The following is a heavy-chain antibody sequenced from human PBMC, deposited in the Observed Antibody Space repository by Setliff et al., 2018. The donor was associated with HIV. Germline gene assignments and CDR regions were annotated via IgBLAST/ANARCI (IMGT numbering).Heavy chain of an antibody. D-gene: IGHD2-15*01. Sequence: PSETLSLTCTVSGGSSNSCSHHRGWIRQPPGKGREWIANLHYTGTTYYNTSLKSSVTISTDTSNNQFSLKLSSVSAADTAVYYCARRIQLRDSSGRSCWTFDIWGQGTMVTVSS. CDR1: GGSSNSCSHH. CDR2: LHYTGTT. J-gene: IGHJ3*02. V-gene: IGHV4-39*01. CDR3: ARRIQLRDSSGRSCWTFDI.